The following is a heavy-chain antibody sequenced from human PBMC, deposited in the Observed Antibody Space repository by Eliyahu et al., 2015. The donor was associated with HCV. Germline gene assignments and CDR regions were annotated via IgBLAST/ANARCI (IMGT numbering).Heavy chain of an antibody. V-gene: IGHV4-30-4*01. CDR3: ARGGVGAPLDPFDS. J-gene: IGHJ4*02. Sequence: QVQLQESGPGLVKASQTLSLTCTVSGVSISSNDFYWSWIRLPPGKGLEWIGFIFYSGSAYYNPSLKSRVTISIDTSKNQFSLKLSSVTAADTAIYFCARGGVGAPLDPFDSWGQGTLVTVSS. CDR2: IFYSGSA. D-gene: IGHD1-26*01. CDR1: GVSISSNDFY.